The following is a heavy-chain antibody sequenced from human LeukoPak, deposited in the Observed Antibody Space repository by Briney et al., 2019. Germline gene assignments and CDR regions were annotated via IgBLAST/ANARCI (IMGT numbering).Heavy chain of an antibody. Sequence: GGSLRLSCAASGFTFSNYALSWVRQAPGKGLEWVSTISKNGGGTHYADSVKGRFTISRDNSKNTLYLQMNSLRAEDTAVYYCARAVDGYWGQGTLVTASS. CDR1: GFTFSNYA. J-gene: IGHJ4*02. CDR3: ARAVDGY. D-gene: IGHD6-19*01. CDR2: ISKNGGGT. V-gene: IGHV3-23*01.